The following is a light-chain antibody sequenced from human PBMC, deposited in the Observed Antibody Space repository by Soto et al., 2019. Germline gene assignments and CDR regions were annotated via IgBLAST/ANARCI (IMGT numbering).Light chain of an antibody. J-gene: IGLJ1*01. CDR1: SSNVGAYNY. Sequence: ALTQPASVSGSPGQSITISCTGTSSNVGAYNYVSWYQQHPGKAPKLMIYEVSYRPSGVSNRFSGSKSGNTASLTISGLQAEDEADYYCSSCTTSNTLVFGTGTKVTVL. V-gene: IGLV2-14*01. CDR2: EVS. CDR3: SSCTTSNTLV.